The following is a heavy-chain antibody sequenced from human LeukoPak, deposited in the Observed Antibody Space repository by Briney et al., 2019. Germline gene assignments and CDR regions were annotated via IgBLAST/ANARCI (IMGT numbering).Heavy chain of an antibody. CDR1: GYTFTGYY. CDR3: ARVAPESSVYRPLEY. D-gene: IGHD3-22*01. CDR2: INPNSGGT. Sequence: ASVKVSCKASGYTFTGYYMQWVRQAPGQGLEWMGWINPNSGGTNYTQKIQGRVTMTRDTSISTAYLELTRLKSDDTAVYYCARVAPESSVYRPLEYWGQGTLVTVSS. V-gene: IGHV1-2*02. J-gene: IGHJ4*02.